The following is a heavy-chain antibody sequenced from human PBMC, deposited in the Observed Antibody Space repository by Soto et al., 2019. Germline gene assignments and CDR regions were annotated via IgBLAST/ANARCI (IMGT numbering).Heavy chain of an antibody. J-gene: IGHJ6*02. V-gene: IGHV1-69*01. Sequence: QVQLVQSGAEVKKPGSSVKVSCKASGGTFSSYAISWVRQAPGQGLEWMGGINPIPGTANYAQKFQGRGTITADESTTTAYMELSSLRSEDTAVYYCARSQGSSTSLEIYYYYYYGMDVWGQGTTVTVSS. D-gene: IGHD2-2*01. CDR1: GGTFSSYA. CDR3: ARSQGSSTSLEIYYYYYYGMDV. CDR2: INPIPGTA.